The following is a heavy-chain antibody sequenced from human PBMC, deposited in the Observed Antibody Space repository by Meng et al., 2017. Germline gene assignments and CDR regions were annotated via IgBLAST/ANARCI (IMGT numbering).Heavy chain of an antibody. J-gene: IGHJ4*02. D-gene: IGHD6-19*01. CDR2: IYYSGST. V-gene: IGHV4-39*07. CDR3: ARGSKGYSSGWYKY. Sequence: SETLSLTCTLSGGSISSSSYYWGWIRQPPGKGLEWIGSIYYSGSTYYNPSLKSRVTISVDTSKNQFSLKLSSVTAADTAVYYCARGSKGYSSGWYKYWGQGTLVTVSS. CDR1: GGSISSSSYY.